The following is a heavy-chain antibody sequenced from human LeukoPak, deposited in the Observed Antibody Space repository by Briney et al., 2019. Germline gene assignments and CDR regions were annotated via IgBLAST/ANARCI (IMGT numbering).Heavy chain of an antibody. CDR1: GGTFSSYA. V-gene: IGHV1-69*04. J-gene: IGHJ5*02. Sequence: ASVKDSCKASGGTFSSYAISWVRQAPGQGLEWMGRIIPILGIANYAQKFQGRVTITADKSTSTAYMELSSLRSEDTAVYYCARDSYMIFGVVIENNWFDPWGQGTLVTVSS. CDR2: IIPILGIA. D-gene: IGHD3/OR15-3a*01. CDR3: ARDSYMIFGVVIENNWFDP.